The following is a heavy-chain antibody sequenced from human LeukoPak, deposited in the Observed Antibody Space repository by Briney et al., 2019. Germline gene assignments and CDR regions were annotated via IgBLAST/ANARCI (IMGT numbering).Heavy chain of an antibody. D-gene: IGHD5-18*01. V-gene: IGHV3-21*01. CDR3: ARDLGGYSYGP. J-gene: IGHJ5*02. Sequence: GGSLRLSCAASGFTFSSYAMSWVRQAPGKGLEWVSSISSSSSYIYYADSVKGRFTISRDNAKNSLYLQMNSLRAEDTAVYYCARDLGGYSYGPWGQGTLVTVSS. CDR1: GFTFSSYA. CDR2: ISSSSSYI.